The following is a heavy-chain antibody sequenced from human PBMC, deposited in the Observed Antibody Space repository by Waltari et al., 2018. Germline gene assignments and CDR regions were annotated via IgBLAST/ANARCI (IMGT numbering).Heavy chain of an antibody. V-gene: IGHV1-18*04. CDR3: VREHSGSYSPKHDY. CDR2: ISVYNGNT. J-gene: IGHJ4*02. CDR1: GYMFNIYD. D-gene: IGHD1-26*01. Sequence: QVQLVQSGGEVKKPGASVKVSCKASGYMFNIYDITWVRQAPGQGLEWMGSISVYNGNTNYAQKFQGRLTMTTDTSTTTAHMDLRSLRSDDTAVYYCVREHSGSYSPKHDYWGQGTLVTVSS.